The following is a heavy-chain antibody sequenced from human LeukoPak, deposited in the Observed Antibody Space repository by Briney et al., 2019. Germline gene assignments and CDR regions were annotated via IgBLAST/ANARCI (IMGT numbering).Heavy chain of an antibody. D-gene: IGHD1-1*01. CDR2: FDPEDGET. CDR1: GYTLTELS. V-gene: IGHV1-24*01. CDR3: ATGGTTDY. Sequence: GASVKVSCKVSGYTLTELSMHWVRQAPGKGLEWMGGFDPEDGETIYAQKFQGRATMTDDTSTDTAYMELSSLNSEDTAVYYCATGGTTDYWGQGTLVTVSS. J-gene: IGHJ4*02.